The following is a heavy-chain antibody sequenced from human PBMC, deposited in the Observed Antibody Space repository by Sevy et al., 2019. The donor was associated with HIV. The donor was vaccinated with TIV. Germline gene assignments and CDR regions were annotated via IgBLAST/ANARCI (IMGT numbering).Heavy chain of an antibody. CDR2: FDPEDGET. Sequence: ASVKVSCKVSGYTLTELSMHWVRQAPGKGLEWMGGFDPEDGETIYAQKFQGRVTMTEDTSTDTAYMELSSLRSEDTAVSYCASSARPYSSSAGGANYWGQGTLVTVSS. CDR3: ASSARPYSSSAGGANY. CDR1: GYTLTELS. D-gene: IGHD6-6*01. J-gene: IGHJ4*02. V-gene: IGHV1-24*01.